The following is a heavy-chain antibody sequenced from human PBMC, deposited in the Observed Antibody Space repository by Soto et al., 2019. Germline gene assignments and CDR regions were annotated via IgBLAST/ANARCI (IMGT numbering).Heavy chain of an antibody. CDR3: TRDGGPDYYDSSGFLDVYYGMDV. J-gene: IGHJ6*02. CDR2: IRSKAYGGTT. V-gene: IGHV3-49*04. Sequence: PGGSLRLSCTASGFTFGDYAMSWVRQAPGKGLEWVGFIRSKAYGGTTEYAASVKGRFTISRDDSKSIAYLQKNSLKTEDTAVYYCTRDGGPDYYDSSGFLDVYYGMDVWGQGTTVTVSS. D-gene: IGHD3-22*01. CDR1: GFTFGDYA.